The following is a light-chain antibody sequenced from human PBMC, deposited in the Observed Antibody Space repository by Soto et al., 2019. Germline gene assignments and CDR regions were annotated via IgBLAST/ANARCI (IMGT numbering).Light chain of an antibody. J-gene: IGKJ4*01. CDR3: QQRYNSPLT. CDR2: DAS. V-gene: IGKV3-11*01. CDR1: LSVSRN. Sequence: ILLTQSPGTLSLSPGERTTLSCRASLSVSRNLAWYQQKPGQAPRLLIFDASPRAAGIPARFSGTGSGTDSTLTNSRLEPDDFEIYYCQQRYNSPLTFGGGTKVDIK.